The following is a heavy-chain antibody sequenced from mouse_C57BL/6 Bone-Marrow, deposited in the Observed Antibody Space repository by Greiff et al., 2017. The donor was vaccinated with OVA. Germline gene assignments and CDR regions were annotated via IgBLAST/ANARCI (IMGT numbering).Heavy chain of an antibody. Sequence: QVQLQQSGAELARPGASVKLSCKASGYTFTSYGISWVKQRTGQGLEWIGEIYPRSGNTYYNEKFKGKATLTADKSSSTAYMELRSLTSEDSAVYFCGPLYYGSSHYYAMDYWGQGTSVTVSS. V-gene: IGHV1-81*01. D-gene: IGHD1-1*01. CDR3: GPLYYGSSHYYAMDY. J-gene: IGHJ4*01. CDR1: GYTFTSYG. CDR2: IYPRSGNT.